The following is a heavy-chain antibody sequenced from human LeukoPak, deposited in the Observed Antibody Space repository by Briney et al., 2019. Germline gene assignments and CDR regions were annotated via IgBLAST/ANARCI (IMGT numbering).Heavy chain of an antibody. CDR1: GGSISSYY. V-gene: IGHV4-59*01. J-gene: IGHJ4*02. Sequence: SETLSLTCTVSGGSISSYYWSWIRQPPGKGLEWIWYIYYSGRTNYNPSLKSRVTISVDTSKNQFSLKLSSVTAADTAMYYCARAAVPAAHDYWGQGTLVTVSS. D-gene: IGHD2-2*01. CDR3: ARAAVPAAHDY. CDR2: IYYSGRT.